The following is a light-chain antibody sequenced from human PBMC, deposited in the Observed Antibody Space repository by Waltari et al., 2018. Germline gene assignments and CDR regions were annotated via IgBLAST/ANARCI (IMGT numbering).Light chain of an antibody. J-gene: IGKJ4*01. Sequence: DIQMTQSPSSLSASVGDRVTITCQASQDIRQNLNWFQQKPGKAPQVLIFDASNSQPAVPSRFSGSGSGTDFAVSISSLQPEDIGTYYCQQYANLPLTFGGGTRVEIK. CDR3: QQYANLPLT. CDR2: DAS. V-gene: IGKV1-33*01. CDR1: QDIRQN.